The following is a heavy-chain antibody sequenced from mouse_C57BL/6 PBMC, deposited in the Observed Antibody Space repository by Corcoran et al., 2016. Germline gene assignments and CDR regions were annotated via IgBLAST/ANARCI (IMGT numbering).Heavy chain of an antibody. CDR3: ARGPSGYSAY. J-gene: IGHJ3*01. V-gene: IGHV1-26*01. CDR2: INPNNGGT. Sequence: EVQLQQSGPELVKPGASVKISCKASGYTFTDYYMNWVKQSHGKSLEWIGDINPNNGGTSYNQKFKGKATLTVDKSSSTAYMELRSLTSEDSAVYYCARGPSGYSAYWGQGTLVTVSA. D-gene: IGHD3-2*02. CDR1: GYTFTDYY.